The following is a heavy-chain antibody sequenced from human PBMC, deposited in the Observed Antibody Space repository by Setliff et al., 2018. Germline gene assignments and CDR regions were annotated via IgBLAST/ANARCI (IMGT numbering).Heavy chain of an antibody. J-gene: IGHJ3*02. V-gene: IGHV4-39*01. CDR2: IYYSGTT. Sequence: SETLSLTCTVSGGSISTSSYWGWIRQPPGKGLEWIGSIYYSGTTYYNPSLKIRVTISVDTSKNQFSLKLSSVTAADTAVYYCARRGYYYGWGDSNAFDIWGQGTMVTVSS. CDR3: ARRGYYYGWGDSNAFDI. D-gene: IGHD3-10*01. CDR1: GGSISTSSY.